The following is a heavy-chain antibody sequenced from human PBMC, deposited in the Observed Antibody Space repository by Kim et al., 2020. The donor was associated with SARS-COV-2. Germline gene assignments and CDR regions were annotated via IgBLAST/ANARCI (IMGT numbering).Heavy chain of an antibody. D-gene: IGHD2-21*02. Sequence: TNYNPSLKSRVTISVDTSKNQFSLKLSSVTAADTAVYYCARDEGDPYFDYWGQGTLVTVSS. CDR2: T. J-gene: IGHJ4*02. V-gene: IGHV4-59*01. CDR3: ARDEGDPYFDY.